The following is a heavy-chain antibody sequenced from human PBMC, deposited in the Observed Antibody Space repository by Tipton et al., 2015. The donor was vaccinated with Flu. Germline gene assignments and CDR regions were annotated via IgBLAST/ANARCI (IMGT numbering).Heavy chain of an antibody. J-gene: IGHJ6*02. CDR3: ARIRYDILTGYSKYGLDV. CDR1: GFTVSTNY. CDR2: IYSDGRT. D-gene: IGHD3-9*01. Sequence: GSLRLSCAASGFTVSTNYMTWVRQAPGKGLEWVAVIYSDGRTYYADSVKGRFTISRDNSKNTLYLQINSVRAEDTAVYYCARIRYDILTGYSKYGLDVWGQGTTVTVSS. V-gene: IGHV3-53*01.